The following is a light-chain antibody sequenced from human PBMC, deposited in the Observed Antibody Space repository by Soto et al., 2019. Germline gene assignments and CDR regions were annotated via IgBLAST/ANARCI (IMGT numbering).Light chain of an antibody. Sequence: DIQMTQSPSTLSASVGDRVTITCRASQTISSWLAWYQQKPGKAPKLLIYKASSLESGVPSRFSGSGSGTEFTLTISSLQPDDCALYYCQQYNNWPGTFGQGTKVDMK. CDR2: KAS. CDR3: QQYNNWPGT. V-gene: IGKV1-5*03. J-gene: IGKJ1*01. CDR1: QTISSW.